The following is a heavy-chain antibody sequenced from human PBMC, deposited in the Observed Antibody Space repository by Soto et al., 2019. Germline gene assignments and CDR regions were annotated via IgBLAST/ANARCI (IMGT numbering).Heavy chain of an antibody. D-gene: IGHD6-13*01. CDR3: ARGGGIAAAGTVYYYGMDV. V-gene: IGHV1-69*01. J-gene: IGHJ6*02. CDR1: GGTFSSYA. CDR2: IIPIFGTA. Sequence: QVQLVQSGAEVKKPGSSVKVSCKASGGTFSSYAISWVRQAPGQGLEWMGGIIPIFGTANYAQKFQGRVTITADESTSTAYMGLSSLRSEDTAVYYCARGGGIAAAGTVYYYGMDVWGQGTTVTVSS.